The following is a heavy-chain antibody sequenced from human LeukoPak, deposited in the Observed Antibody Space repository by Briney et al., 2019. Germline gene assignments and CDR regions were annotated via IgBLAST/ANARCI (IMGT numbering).Heavy chain of an antibody. CDR1: GFTFSSYW. D-gene: IGHD3-22*01. Sequence: GGSLRLSCAASGFTFSSYWMHWVRQAPGKGLEWVSSISSSSSYIYYADSVKGRFTISRDNAKNSLYLQMNSLRAEDTAVYYCARENDSSEGYFDYWGQGTLVTVSS. CDR3: ARENDSSEGYFDY. CDR2: ISSSSSYI. V-gene: IGHV3-21*01. J-gene: IGHJ4*02.